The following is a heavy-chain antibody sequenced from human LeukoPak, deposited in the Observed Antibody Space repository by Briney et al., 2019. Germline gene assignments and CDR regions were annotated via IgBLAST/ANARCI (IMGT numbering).Heavy chain of an antibody. CDR1: GYSISSGYY. D-gene: IGHD6-19*01. CDR2: MFHNGDT. Sequence: PSETLSLTCTVSGYSISSGYYWGWIRQSPEKGLEWIGTMFHNGDTYYNPSLKSRVTISVDTSRNQFSLKLTSVTAADTAVYYCAQASGQWLVLSRFDMWGQGTMVTVSS. V-gene: IGHV4-38-2*02. J-gene: IGHJ3*02. CDR3: AQASGQWLVLSRFDM.